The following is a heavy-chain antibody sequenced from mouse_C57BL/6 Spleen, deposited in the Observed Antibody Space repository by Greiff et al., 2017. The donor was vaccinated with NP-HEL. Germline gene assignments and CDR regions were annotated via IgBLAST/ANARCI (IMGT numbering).Heavy chain of an antibody. CDR1: GYAFSSSW. D-gene: IGHD2-3*01. V-gene: IGHV1-82*01. Sequence: VQRVESGPELVKPGASVKISCKASGYAFSSSWMNWVKQRPGKGLEWIGRIYPGDGDTNYNGKFKGKATLTADKSSSTAYMQLSSLTSEDSAVYCCARWGYFLGYWGQGTTLTVSS. J-gene: IGHJ2*01. CDR3: ARWGYFLGY. CDR2: IYPGDGDT.